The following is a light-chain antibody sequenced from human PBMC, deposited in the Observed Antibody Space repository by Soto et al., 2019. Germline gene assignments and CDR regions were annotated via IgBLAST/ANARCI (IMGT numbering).Light chain of an antibody. V-gene: IGKV1-12*01. Sequence: DIQMTQSPSTLSASVGDRVTITCRASQSISSWLAWYQQKPGKAPKLLIYAASSLQSGVPSRFSGSGSGTDFTLTISSLQPEDFATYYCQQANSFPGVTFGPGTKVDIK. J-gene: IGKJ3*01. CDR2: AAS. CDR3: QQANSFPGVT. CDR1: QSISSW.